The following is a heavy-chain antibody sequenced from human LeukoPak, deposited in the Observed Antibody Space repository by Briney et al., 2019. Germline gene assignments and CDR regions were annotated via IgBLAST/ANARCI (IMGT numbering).Heavy chain of an antibody. CDR2: ITDSSSYT. Sequence: LSLTCTVSGGSISGYYWSWIRQPPGKGLEWVSYITDSSSYTNYADSVKGRFTISRDNAKNSLYLQMNSLRAEDTAVYYCARANDLIDYWGQGTLVTVSS. V-gene: IGHV3-11*05. CDR3: ARANDLIDY. CDR1: GGSISGYY. J-gene: IGHJ4*02.